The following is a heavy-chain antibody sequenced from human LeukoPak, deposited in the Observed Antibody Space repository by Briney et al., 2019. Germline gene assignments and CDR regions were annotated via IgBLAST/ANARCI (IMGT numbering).Heavy chain of an antibody. CDR1: GYIFTSYS. CDR2: IIPILGIA. CDR3: ARDAFGSGSYYNDY. Sequence: SVKVSCKTSGYIFTSYSINWVRQAPGQGLEWMGRIIPILGIANYAQKFQGRVTITADKSTSTAYMELSSLRSEDTAVYYCARDAFGSGSYYNDYWGQGTLVTVSS. D-gene: IGHD3-10*01. V-gene: IGHV1-69*04. J-gene: IGHJ4*02.